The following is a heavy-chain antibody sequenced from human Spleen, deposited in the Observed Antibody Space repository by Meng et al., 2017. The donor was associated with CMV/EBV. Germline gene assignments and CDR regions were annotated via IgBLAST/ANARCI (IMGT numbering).Heavy chain of an antibody. Sequence: FTFSSYWMHWVRQAPGKGLVWVSLINTDGSSTSYADSVKGRFTISRDNAKNTLYLQMKSLRAEDTAVYYCVRDGDIVVVPALGWFDPWGQGALVTVSS. J-gene: IGHJ5*02. V-gene: IGHV3-74*01. CDR3: VRDGDIVVVPALGWFDP. CDR2: INTDGSST. CDR1: FTFSSYW. D-gene: IGHD2-2*01.